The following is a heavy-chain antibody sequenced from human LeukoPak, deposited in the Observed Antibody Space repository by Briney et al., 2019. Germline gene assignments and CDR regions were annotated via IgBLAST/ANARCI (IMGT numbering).Heavy chain of an antibody. Sequence: SETLSLTSTVSGGSISSSSYNWGWIRQPPGKGLERIGSISYSGTTYYNPSLKSRVTISVDTSKNQFSLRLSSVTAADTAVYYCARRSSGYCADGVCHTGYLPWGQGTLVTVSS. CDR1: GGSISSSSYN. V-gene: IGHV4-39*01. CDR2: ISYSGTT. J-gene: IGHJ5*02. D-gene: IGHD2-8*01. CDR3: ARRSSGYCADGVCHTGYLP.